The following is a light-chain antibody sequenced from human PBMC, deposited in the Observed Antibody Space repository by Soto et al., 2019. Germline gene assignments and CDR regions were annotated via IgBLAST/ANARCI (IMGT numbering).Light chain of an antibody. Sequence: EIVLTQSPGTQSLSPGERATLSCRASQSVSSNFLAWYQQKPGQAPRLLIYGASNRATGIPDRFSGSGSGTDFTLTISRLEPEDFAVYYCQQYGSSPFTFGPGTKVDIK. V-gene: IGKV3-20*01. CDR3: QQYGSSPFT. CDR1: QSVSSNF. J-gene: IGKJ3*01. CDR2: GAS.